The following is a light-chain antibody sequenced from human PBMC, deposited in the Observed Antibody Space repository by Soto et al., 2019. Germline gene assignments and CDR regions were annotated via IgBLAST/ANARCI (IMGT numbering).Light chain of an antibody. Sequence: QSVLTQPASVSGSPGQSITISCTRANSDVGSYNLVSWYQQHPGKAPKLMIYEGSKRPSGVSNRFSGSKSGNTASLTISGLQAEDEADYYCCSYAGSSTYVFGTGTKLTVL. CDR1: NSDVGSYNL. J-gene: IGLJ1*01. V-gene: IGLV2-23*01. CDR3: CSYAGSSTYV. CDR2: EGS.